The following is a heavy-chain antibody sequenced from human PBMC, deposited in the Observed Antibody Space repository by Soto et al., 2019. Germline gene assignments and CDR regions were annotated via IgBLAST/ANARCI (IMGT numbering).Heavy chain of an antibody. V-gene: IGHV4-4*02. CDR2: IYHSGST. CDR3: ARVEDYSSSWSWVDL. CDR1: GGSISSSNW. Sequence: QVQLQESGPGLVKPSGTLSLTCAVSGGSISSSNWWSWVRQPPGKGLEWIGEIYHSGSTNYNPSLKSRVTISVDKSKNQFSLKRSSVTAADTAVYYCARVEDYSSSWSWVDLWGRGTLVTVSS. D-gene: IGHD6-13*01. J-gene: IGHJ2*01.